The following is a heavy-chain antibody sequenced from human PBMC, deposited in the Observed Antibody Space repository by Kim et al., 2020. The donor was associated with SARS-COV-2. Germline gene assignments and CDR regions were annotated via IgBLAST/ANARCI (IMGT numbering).Heavy chain of an antibody. CDR3: TTGRDDILTGSVYYFDY. CDR1: GFTFSNAW. J-gene: IGHJ4*02. CDR2: IKSKTDGGTT. D-gene: IGHD3-9*01. Sequence: GGSLRLSCAASGFTFSNAWMSWVRQAPGKGLEWVGRIKSKTDGGTTDYAAPVKGRFTISRDDSKNTLYLQMNSLKTEDTAVYYCTTGRDDILTGSVYYFDYWGQGTLVTVSS. V-gene: IGHV3-15*01.